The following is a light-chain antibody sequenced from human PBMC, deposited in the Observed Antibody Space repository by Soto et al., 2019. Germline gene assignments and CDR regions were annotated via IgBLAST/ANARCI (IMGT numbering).Light chain of an antibody. V-gene: IGKV1-27*01. J-gene: IGKJ4*01. CDR1: QGISNY. Sequence: DIQMPQPPSSLSASVGKSATTSRRASQGISNYLAWCQQKPGKVPKVLIYVASALQSGVPSRFSGSGSGRDFTLTISSLQPEDVATYYCQEYNSGLTFGGGTKVDIK. CDR2: VAS. CDR3: QEYNSGLT.